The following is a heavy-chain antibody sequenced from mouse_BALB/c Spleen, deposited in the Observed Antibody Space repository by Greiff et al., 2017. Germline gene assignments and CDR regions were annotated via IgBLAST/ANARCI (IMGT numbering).Heavy chain of an antibody. V-gene: IGHV5-12-2*01. CDR2: ISNGGGST. CDR3: ARHDYDAMDD. Sequence: EVMLVESGGGLVQPGGSLKLSCAASGFTFSSYTMSWVRQTPEKRLEWVAYISNGGGSTYYPDTVKGRFTISRDNAKNTLYLQMSSLKSEDTAMYYCARHDYDAMDDWGQGTSVTVSS. J-gene: IGHJ4*01. CDR1: GFTFSSYT.